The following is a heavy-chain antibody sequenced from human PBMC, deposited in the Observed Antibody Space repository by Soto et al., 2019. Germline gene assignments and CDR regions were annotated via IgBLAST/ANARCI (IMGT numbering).Heavy chain of an antibody. J-gene: IGHJ5*02. D-gene: IGHD3-3*01. V-gene: IGHV3-7*01. CDR2: IKQDGSEK. Sequence: PWGSLRLSCAACGFTLYSYWMSGVRQAPGKGLEWVANIKQDGSEKYYVDSVKGRFTISRDNAKNSLYLQMNSLRAEDTAVYYCARDPYYDFWSGYFTWGQGTLVTVPS. CDR1: GFTLYSYW. CDR3: ARDPYYDFWSGYFT.